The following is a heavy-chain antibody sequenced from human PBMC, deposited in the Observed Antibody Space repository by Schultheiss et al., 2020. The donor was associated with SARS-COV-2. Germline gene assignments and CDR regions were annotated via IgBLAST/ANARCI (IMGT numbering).Heavy chain of an antibody. V-gene: IGHV4-30-4*01. CDR2: IDYSGST. CDR3: ARHRGPYNDYSGHNYFDS. J-gene: IGHJ4*02. CDR1: GGSIRSGESY. D-gene: IGHD3-22*01. Sequence: SETLSLTCTVSGGSIRSGESYWSWIRQSPGKGLEWIGYIDYSGSTNYNPSLKSRVTISVDTSKKQFYLTLSSLTAADTAVYYCARHRGPYNDYSGHNYFDSWGQGTLVTVSS.